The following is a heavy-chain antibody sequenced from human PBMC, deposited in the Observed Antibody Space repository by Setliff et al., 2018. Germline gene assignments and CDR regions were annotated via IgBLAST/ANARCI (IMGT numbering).Heavy chain of an antibody. CDR3: ARDRTYYGSGTYTRYFDY. CDR1: GASVRSHY. J-gene: IGHJ4*02. V-gene: IGHV4-59*02. D-gene: IGHD3-10*01. Sequence: SETLSLTCTVSGASVRSHYWSWIRQSPEKGLEWIGFFFYSGDTKSNPSLRSRVTMSVDTSKNQFSLKLNSVTAADTAVYYCARDRTYYGSGTYTRYFDYWGQGTLVTVSS. CDR2: FFYSGDT.